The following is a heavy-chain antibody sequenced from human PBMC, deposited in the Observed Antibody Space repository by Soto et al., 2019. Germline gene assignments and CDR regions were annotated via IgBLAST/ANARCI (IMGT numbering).Heavy chain of an antibody. Sequence: SETLSLTCTVSGGSISSSSYYWGWIRQPPGKGLEWIGSIYYSGSTHYNPSLKSRVTISVDTSKNQFSLKLSSVIAADTAVYYCARHSASSWSYYYYMDVWGKGTTVTVSS. CDR2: IYYSGST. D-gene: IGHD2-2*01. CDR3: ARHSASSWSYYYYMDV. V-gene: IGHV4-39*01. CDR1: GGSISSSSYY. J-gene: IGHJ6*03.